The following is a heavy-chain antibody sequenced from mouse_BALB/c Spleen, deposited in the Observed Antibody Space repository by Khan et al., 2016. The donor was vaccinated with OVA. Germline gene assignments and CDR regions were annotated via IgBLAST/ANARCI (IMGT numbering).Heavy chain of an antibody. CDR3: ARSVTITTVVATDFDY. D-gene: IGHD1-1*01. V-gene: IGHV3-2*02. CDR2: ISYSGRT. J-gene: IGHJ2*01. Sequence: EVQLQESGPGLVKPSQSLSVNNQLPGTSINNDYAWTWIGQFPGNKLEWMGYISYSGRTSYNPSLKSRISITRDTSKNQFFLQLNSVTTEDTATYYCARSVTITTVVATDFDYWGQGTTLTVSS. CDR1: GTSINNDYA.